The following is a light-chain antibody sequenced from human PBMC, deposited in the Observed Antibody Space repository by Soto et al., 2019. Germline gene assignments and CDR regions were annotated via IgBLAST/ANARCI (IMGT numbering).Light chain of an antibody. V-gene: IGKV3-11*01. CDR3: QHRANWPLT. CDR2: DAS. Sequence: EIVLTQSPATLSLSPGDRATLSCRASQSLYGSLAWYQQKPGQAPRLLIYDASNRATGIPARFSGSGSGTDFTLTISSLEPEDFALYYCQHRANWPLTFGGGTKVDIK. J-gene: IGKJ4*01. CDR1: QSLYGS.